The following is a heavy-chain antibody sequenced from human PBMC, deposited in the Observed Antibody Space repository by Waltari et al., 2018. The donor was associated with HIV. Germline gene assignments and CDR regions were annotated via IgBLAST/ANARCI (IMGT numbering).Heavy chain of an antibody. J-gene: IGHJ3*02. V-gene: IGHV3-48*03. Sequence: EVQLVESGGGLVQPGGSLRLSCAASGFTFSSYEMNWVRQAAGKGLEWFSYISRSGSTIHDADSVKGRFTISRDNAKNSLYLRMNSLRAEDTAVYYCARAHITMIRGGNAFDIWGQGTMVTVSS. CDR3: ARAHITMIRGGNAFDI. CDR2: ISRSGSTI. CDR1: GFTFSSYE. D-gene: IGHD3-10*01.